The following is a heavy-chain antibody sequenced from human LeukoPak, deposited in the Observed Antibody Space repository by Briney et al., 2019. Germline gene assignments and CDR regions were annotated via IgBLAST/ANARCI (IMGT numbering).Heavy chain of an antibody. CDR2: IYSGGST. CDR1: GFTFSSYA. J-gene: IGHJ4*02. V-gene: IGHV3-66*02. Sequence: GGSLRLSCAASGFTFSSYAMSWVRQAPGKGLEWVSVIYSGGSTYYADYVKGRFTISRDNSKNTLYLQMNSLRAEDTAVYYCARDVHSADYWGQGTLVTVSS. D-gene: IGHD1-26*01. CDR3: ARDVHSADY.